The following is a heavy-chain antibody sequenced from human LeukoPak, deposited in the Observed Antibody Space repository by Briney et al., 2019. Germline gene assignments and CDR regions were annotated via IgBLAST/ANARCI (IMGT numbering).Heavy chain of an antibody. CDR2: ISGSGGST. J-gene: IGHJ5*02. Sequence: GGSLRLSCAASGFTFSSYAMSWVRQAPGKGLEWVSAISGSGGSTYYADSVKGRFTISRDNSKNSLYLQMNSLRTEDTALYYCAKDGWFGSLGFDPWGQGTLVTVSS. CDR1: GFTFSSYA. D-gene: IGHD3-10*01. V-gene: IGHV3-23*01. CDR3: AKDGWFGSLGFDP.